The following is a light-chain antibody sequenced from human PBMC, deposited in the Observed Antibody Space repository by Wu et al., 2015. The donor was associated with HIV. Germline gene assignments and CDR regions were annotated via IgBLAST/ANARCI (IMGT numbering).Light chain of an antibody. V-gene: IGKV1-9*01. CDR2: AAS. Sequence: DIQLTQSPSFLSASVGDTVTITCRASQGIDKYLVWYQQKPGKAPKLLIFAASTLESGVPSRFSGRGSGTEFTLTISSLQPDDFATYYCQQYSSYSHTFGQGTKLEIK. J-gene: IGKJ2*01. CDR3: QQYSSYSHT. CDR1: QGIDKY.